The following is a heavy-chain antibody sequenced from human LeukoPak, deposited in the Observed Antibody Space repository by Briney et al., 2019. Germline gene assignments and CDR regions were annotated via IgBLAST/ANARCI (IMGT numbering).Heavy chain of an antibody. CDR1: GYTFPSYG. D-gene: IGHD6-19*01. J-gene: IGHJ4*02. CDR3: ARASGWLTPLDY. Sequence: ASVTVSCKASGYTFPSYGISWVRQAPGKGLAWMGWISAYNGNTNYAQKLQGRVTMTTDTSTSTAYMELRSLRSDDTAVYYCARASGWLTPLDYWGQGTLVTVSS. V-gene: IGHV1-18*01. CDR2: ISAYNGNT.